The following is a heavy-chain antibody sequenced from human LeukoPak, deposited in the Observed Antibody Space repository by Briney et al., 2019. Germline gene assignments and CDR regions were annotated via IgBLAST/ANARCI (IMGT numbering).Heavy chain of an antibody. V-gene: IGHV4-34*01. CDR2: INHSGST. J-gene: IGHJ5*02. CDR3: ARHNQYSSSWYKRFWFDP. Sequence: SETPSLTCAVYGGSFSGYYWSWIRQPPGKGLEWIGEINHSGSTNYNPSLKSRVAISVDTSKNQFSLKLSSVTAADTAVYYCARHNQYSSSWYKRFWFDPWGQGTLVTVSS. CDR1: GGSFSGYY. D-gene: IGHD6-13*01.